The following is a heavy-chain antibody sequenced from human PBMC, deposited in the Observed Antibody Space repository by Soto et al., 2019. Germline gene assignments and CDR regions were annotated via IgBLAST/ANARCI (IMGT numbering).Heavy chain of an antibody. J-gene: IGHJ4*02. CDR3: ARKSGRDCHSGGGCFSLDV. V-gene: IGHV1-69*01. D-gene: IGHD2-15*01. Sequence: QVQLVQSGAEVKKPGSSLKVSCKVFGETLNSNPIGWVRQAPGQGLEWVGGIVPLSDSTNYAQELQGRVTCTATGSTSTVYMELSNVKSGDTAVYYCARKSGRDCHSGGGCFSLDVWGQGSLITVSS. CDR1: GETLNSNP. CDR2: IVPLSDST.